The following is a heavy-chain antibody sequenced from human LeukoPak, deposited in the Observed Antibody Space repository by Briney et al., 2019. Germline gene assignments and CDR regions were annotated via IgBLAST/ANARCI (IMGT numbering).Heavy chain of an antibody. V-gene: IGHV1-2*02. CDR2: INPNSGGT. CDR1: GYTFTGYY. CDR3: ARDNVGFRTGGTFDY. D-gene: IGHD1-14*01. J-gene: IGHJ4*02. Sequence: EASVKVSCTASGYTFTGYYMHWVRQAPGQGLEWMGWINPNSGGTNYAQKFQGRVTMTRDTSISTAYMELSRLRSDDTAVYYCARDNVGFRTGGTFDYWGQGTLVTVSS.